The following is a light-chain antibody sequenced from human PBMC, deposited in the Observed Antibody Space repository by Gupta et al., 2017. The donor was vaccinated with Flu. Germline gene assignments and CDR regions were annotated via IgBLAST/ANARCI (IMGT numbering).Light chain of an antibody. CDR2: ENN. CDR3: GTWDSSLSAGV. V-gene: IGLV1-51*02. CDR1: SSNIGNNY. J-gene: IGLJ3*02. Sequence: QSVLTPPPSVSAAPGQHVPSSCSGSSSNIGNNYVSWYQQLPGTAPKLLIYENNKRPSGIPDRFSGSKSGTSATLGITGLQTGDEADYYCGTWDSSLSAGVFGGGTKLTVL.